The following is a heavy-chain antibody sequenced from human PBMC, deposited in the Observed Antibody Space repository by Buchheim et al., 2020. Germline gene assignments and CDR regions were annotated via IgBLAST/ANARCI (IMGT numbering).Heavy chain of an antibody. Sequence: QVQLVESGGGVVQPGRSLRLSCAASGFTFSSYGIHWVRQAPGKGLEWVAVIWYNGTNKYYTDSVKGRFTISRDDSKKTLSLQMNSLRGEDTAVYYCARDLRSYDFWSGLYYYYYAMDVWGQGTT. V-gene: IGHV3-33*01. J-gene: IGHJ6*02. D-gene: IGHD3-3*01. CDR3: ARDLRSYDFWSGLYYYYYAMDV. CDR2: IWYNGTNK. CDR1: GFTFSSYG.